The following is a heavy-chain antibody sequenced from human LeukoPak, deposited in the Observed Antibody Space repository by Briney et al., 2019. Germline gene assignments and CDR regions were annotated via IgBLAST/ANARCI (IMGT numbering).Heavy chain of an antibody. J-gene: IGHJ4*02. Sequence: PSETLSLTCSVSGASISGGTYYWGWIRQPPGKGLEWSGSIYYTGSTYDNPSLKSRVTISVDTSKNQFSLKLSSVTAADTAVYYCARRGGSGRAFDYWGQGTLVTVSS. CDR3: ARRGGSGRAFDY. CDR1: GASISGGTYY. V-gene: IGHV4-39*01. D-gene: IGHD1-26*01. CDR2: IYYTGST.